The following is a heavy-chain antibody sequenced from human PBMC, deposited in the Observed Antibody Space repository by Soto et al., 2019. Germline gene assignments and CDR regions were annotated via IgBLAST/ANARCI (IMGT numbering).Heavy chain of an antibody. D-gene: IGHD3-3*02. J-gene: IGHJ6*02. V-gene: IGHV4-39*01. Sequence: SETLSLTCIVSGGSISSSSYYWGWIRQPPGKGLEWIGSIYYSGSTYYNPSLKSRVTISVDTSKNQFSLKLSSVTAADTAVYYCARLRSYILDVWGQGTTVTVS. CDR2: IYYSGST. CDR3: ARLRSYILDV. CDR1: GGSISSSSYY.